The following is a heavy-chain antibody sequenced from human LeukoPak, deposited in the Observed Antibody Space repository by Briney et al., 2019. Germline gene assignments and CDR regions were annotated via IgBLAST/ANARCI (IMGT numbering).Heavy chain of an antibody. CDR1: GYSISSGYY. Sequence: SETLSLTCTVSGYSISSGYYWGWIRQPPGKGLEWIGYIYYSGSTNYNPSLKSRVTISVDTSKNQFSLKLSSVTAADTAVYYCARDKVGFGYWGQGTLVTVSS. CDR2: IYYSGST. CDR3: ARDKVGFGY. D-gene: IGHD1-26*01. V-gene: IGHV4-61*01. J-gene: IGHJ4*02.